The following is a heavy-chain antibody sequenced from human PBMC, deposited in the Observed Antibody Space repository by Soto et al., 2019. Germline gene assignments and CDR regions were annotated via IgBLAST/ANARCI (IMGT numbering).Heavy chain of an antibody. CDR3: ARGGLGAYWFDP. V-gene: IGHV3-74*01. Sequence: EVQLVESGGGLVQAGVSLRLSCAASGFTFSTYWMHWVRQAPGKGLMWLSRIKGDGSDTNYADSVKGRFTISRDNAKNTVYLQVNSLRAEDTAVYYCARGGLGAYWFDPWGQGTLVTVSS. J-gene: IGHJ5*02. D-gene: IGHD3-16*01. CDR2: IKGDGSDT. CDR1: GFTFSTYW.